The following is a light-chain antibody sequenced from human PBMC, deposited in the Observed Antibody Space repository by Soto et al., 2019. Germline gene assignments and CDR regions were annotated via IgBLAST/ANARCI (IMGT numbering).Light chain of an antibody. CDR1: PSVLFSYDNKNY. Sequence: DFVMTQSPDSLAVSLGERATINCKSSPSVLFSYDNKNYLAWYQQKPGQPPKLLISWASTRESGVPDRFSGGGSWTDFTLTISSLQAEDVAVYYCQQYYNTPVTFGQGTKVEVK. V-gene: IGKV4-1*01. CDR2: WAS. J-gene: IGKJ1*01. CDR3: QQYYNTPVT.